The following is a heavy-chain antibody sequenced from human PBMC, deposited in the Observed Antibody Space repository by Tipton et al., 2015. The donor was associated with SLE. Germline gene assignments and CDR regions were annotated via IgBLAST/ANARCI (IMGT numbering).Heavy chain of an antibody. CDR1: GASISSGSYY. CDR3: ARESVITPRNALDI. CDR2: IYTSGSA. Sequence: TLSLTCTVSGASISSGSYYCSWIRQPAGKGLEWIGHIYTSGSATYNPSLISRVAMSVDTSKNQFSLDLNSVTAADTAKDYGARESVITPRNALDIWGRGTLVIV. V-gene: IGHV4-61*09. J-gene: IGHJ3*02. D-gene: IGHD4-23*01.